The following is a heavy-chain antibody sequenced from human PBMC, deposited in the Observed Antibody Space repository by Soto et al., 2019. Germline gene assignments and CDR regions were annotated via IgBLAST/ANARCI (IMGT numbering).Heavy chain of an antibody. CDR1: GFTFSDYW. CDR3: ARKVGDY. CDR2: INQDGSVK. D-gene: IGHD1-26*01. J-gene: IGHJ4*02. V-gene: IGHV3-7*05. Sequence: EVQLVESGGGLVQPGGPLRLSCSASGFTFSDYWMSWVRQAPGEGLEWVANINQDGSVKYYVDSVKGRFTISRDNARNALYLLMSSLRAEDTALYYCARKVGDYWGQGTLVTVSS.